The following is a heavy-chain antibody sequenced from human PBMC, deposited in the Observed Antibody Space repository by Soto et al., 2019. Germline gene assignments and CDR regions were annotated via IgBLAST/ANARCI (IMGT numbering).Heavy chain of an antibody. D-gene: IGHD1-26*01. Sequence: GASVKVSCKASGGTFSSYAISWVRQAPGQGLEWMGGIIPIFGTANYAQKFQGRVTITADESTSTAYMELSSLRSEDTAVYYCGSVEWELLTGVGAFDIWGQGTMVTVSS. V-gene: IGHV1-69*13. J-gene: IGHJ3*02. CDR3: GSVEWELLTGVGAFDI. CDR2: IIPIFGTA. CDR1: GGTFSSYA.